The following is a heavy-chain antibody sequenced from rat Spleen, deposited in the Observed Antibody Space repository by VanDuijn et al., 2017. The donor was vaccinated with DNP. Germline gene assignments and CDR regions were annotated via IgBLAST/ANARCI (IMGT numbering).Heavy chain of an antibody. CDR1: GSSITSNY. D-gene: IGHD1-11*01. V-gene: IGHV3-1*01. Sequence: EVQLQESGPGLVKPSQSLSLTCSVTGSSITSNYWGWIRKFPGNKMEWMAYISYSGITGYNPSLKSRVSITRDTSKNHFFLQLNSVTAEDTATYYCARHGDGNYGFDWFAYWGQGTLVTVSS. CDR3: ARHGDGNYGFDWFAY. CDR2: ISYSGIT. J-gene: IGHJ3*01.